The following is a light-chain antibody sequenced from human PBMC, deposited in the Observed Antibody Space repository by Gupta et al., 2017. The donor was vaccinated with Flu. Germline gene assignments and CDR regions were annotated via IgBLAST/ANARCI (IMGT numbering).Light chain of an antibody. J-gene: IGKJ4*01. Sequence: TLSLSPGERATLSCRASQSVSGTFLAWYQQKPGQAPRLLIYGASSRATGIPDRVRGTGSGADXTLTISXLEPEDFGVYYCQQYGSPPPITFGXGTKVEIK. V-gene: IGKV3-20*01. CDR2: GAS. CDR3: QQYGSPPPIT. CDR1: QSVSGTF.